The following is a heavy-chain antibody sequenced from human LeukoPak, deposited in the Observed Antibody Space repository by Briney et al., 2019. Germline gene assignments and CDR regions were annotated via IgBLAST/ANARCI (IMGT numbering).Heavy chain of an antibody. D-gene: IGHD4-23*01. Sequence: PGRSLRLSCAASGFTFSSYAMHWVRQAPGKGLEWVAVISYDGSNKYYADSVKGRFTISRDNSKNTLYLQMNSLRADDTAAYYCAKDQTPYYWGQGTLVTVSS. V-gene: IGHV3-30*04. CDR1: GFTFSSYA. J-gene: IGHJ4*02. CDR3: AKDQTPYY. CDR2: ISYDGSNK.